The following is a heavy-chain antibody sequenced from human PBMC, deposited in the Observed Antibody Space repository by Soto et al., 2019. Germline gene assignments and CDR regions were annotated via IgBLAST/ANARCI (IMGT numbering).Heavy chain of an antibody. V-gene: IGHV1-2*02. D-gene: IGHD3-22*01. CDR3: ARGRYYDRSPTPYFDY. CDR2: INPNSGGT. J-gene: IGHJ4*02. Sequence: ASVKVSCKASGYTFTGYYMHWVRQAPGQGLEWMGWINPNSGGTNYAQKFQGRVTMTRDTSISTAYMELSRLRSDDTAVYYCARGRYYDRSPTPYFDYWGKGTLVTASS. CDR1: GYTFTGYY.